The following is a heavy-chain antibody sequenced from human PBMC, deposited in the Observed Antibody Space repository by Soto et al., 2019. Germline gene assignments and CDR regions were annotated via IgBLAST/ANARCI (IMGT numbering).Heavy chain of an antibody. CDR3: ARRVSIAGAGTGYYYYGIDF. CDR1: GGTFSSYA. Sequence: QVQLVQSGAEVKKPGSSVKVSCKDSGGTFSSYAISWVRQAPGQGLEWIGGIIPIFGTANYEQKFQGRVTITADKSTSTAYKELTSLRSGDTAVYYCARRVSIAGAGTGYYYYGIDFWGQGTTVTVSS. J-gene: IGHJ6*02. V-gene: IGHV1-69*06. D-gene: IGHD6-19*01. CDR2: IIPIFGTA.